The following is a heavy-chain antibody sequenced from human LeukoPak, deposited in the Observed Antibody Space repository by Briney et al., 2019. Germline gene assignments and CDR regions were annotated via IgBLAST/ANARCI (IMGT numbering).Heavy chain of an antibody. Sequence: GASVKVSRKASGYTFTGYYMHWVRQAPGQGLEWMGWINPNSGGTNYAQKFQGRVTMTRDTSISTAYMELSRLRSDDTAVYYCARGQTMVEQLVPDYWGQGTLVTVSS. J-gene: IGHJ4*02. CDR3: ARGQTMVEQLVPDY. V-gene: IGHV1-2*02. CDR1: GYTFTGYY. D-gene: IGHD6-6*01. CDR2: INPNSGGT.